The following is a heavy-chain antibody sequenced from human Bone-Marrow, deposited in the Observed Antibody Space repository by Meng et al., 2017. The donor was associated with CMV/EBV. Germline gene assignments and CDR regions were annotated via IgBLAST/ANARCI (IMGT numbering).Heavy chain of an antibody. D-gene: IGHD3-10*01. J-gene: IGHJ6*02. V-gene: IGHV3-72*01. CDR2: TRNKANSYTT. Sequence: GESLKISCAASGFTFSDHYMDWVRQAPGKGLEWVGRTRNKANSYTTEYAASVKGRFTIPRDDSKNSLYLQMNSLKTEDTAVYYCARVLVVRGKGLYGMDVWGQGTTVTVSS. CDR1: GFTFSDHY. CDR3: ARVLVVRGKGLYGMDV.